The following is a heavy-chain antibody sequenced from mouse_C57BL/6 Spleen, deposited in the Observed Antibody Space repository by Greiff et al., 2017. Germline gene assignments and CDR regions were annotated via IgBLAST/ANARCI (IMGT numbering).Heavy chain of an antibody. V-gene: IGHV14-1*01. D-gene: IGHD2-5*01. Sequence: IQLQQSGAELVRPGASVKLSCTASGFNIKDYYMPWVKQRPEQGLEWIGRIDPEDGDTEYAPKFQGKATMTADTSSNTAYLQLSSQTSEDTAVYYCTSYYSNYERLEVDYWGQGTSVTVSS. J-gene: IGHJ4*01. CDR3: TSYYSNYERLEVDY. CDR2: IDPEDGDT. CDR1: GFNIKDYY.